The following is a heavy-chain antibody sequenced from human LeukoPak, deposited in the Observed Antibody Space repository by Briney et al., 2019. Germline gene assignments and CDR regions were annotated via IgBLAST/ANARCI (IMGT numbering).Heavy chain of an antibody. J-gene: IGHJ3*02. CDR3: ARDDPDAFDI. Sequence: EWIGCTNAGNGNTKYSQTFQARVTITRDTSASTAYMELSSLRSEDTAVYYCARDDPDAFDIWGQGTMVTVSS. CDR2: TNAGNGNT. V-gene: IGHV1-3*01.